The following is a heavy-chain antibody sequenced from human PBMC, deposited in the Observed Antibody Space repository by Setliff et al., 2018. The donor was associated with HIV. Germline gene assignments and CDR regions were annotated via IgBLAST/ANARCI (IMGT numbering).Heavy chain of an antibody. V-gene: IGHV4-61*01. D-gene: IGHD6-19*01. Sequence: ETLSLTCTVSGASIPSSSYYWSWIRQPPGKGLEWIGYIYYSGSTNYNPSLKSRVTVSVDTSKNQFSLKLSSVTAADTAVYFCARGYPGIAVAGLTYYYYYMDVWGKGTTVTVSS. CDR3: ARGYPGIAVAGLTYYYYYMDV. CDR1: GASIPSSSYY. J-gene: IGHJ6*03. CDR2: IYYSGST.